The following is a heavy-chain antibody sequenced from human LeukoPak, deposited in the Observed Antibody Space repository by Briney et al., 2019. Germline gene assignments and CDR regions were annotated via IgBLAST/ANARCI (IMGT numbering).Heavy chain of an antibody. V-gene: IGHV1-18*01. Sequence: GASVKVSCKASGYTFTSYGISWVRQAPGQGLEWMGWIGAYNGNTNYAQKLQGRVTMTTDTSTSAAYVELRSLRSDDTAVYYCARDPPYYDILTGYYAAAAFDIWGQGTMVTVSS. CDR2: IGAYNGNT. CDR3: ARDPPYYDILTGYYAAAAFDI. J-gene: IGHJ3*02. CDR1: GYTFTSYG. D-gene: IGHD3-9*01.